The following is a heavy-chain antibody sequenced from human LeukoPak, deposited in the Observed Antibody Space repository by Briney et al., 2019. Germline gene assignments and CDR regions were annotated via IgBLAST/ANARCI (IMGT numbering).Heavy chain of an antibody. CDR2: INTDGSST. CDR1: GFTFSSYW. J-gene: IGHJ4*02. D-gene: IGHD4-23*01. Sequence: GGSLRLSCAASGFTFSSYWMHWVRQAPGKGLVWVSRINTDGSSTSYADSVKGRFTISRDNAKNTLYLQMNSLRAEDTAVYYCARHYGGNSPLDYWGQGTLVTVSS. V-gene: IGHV3-74*01. CDR3: ARHYGGNSPLDY.